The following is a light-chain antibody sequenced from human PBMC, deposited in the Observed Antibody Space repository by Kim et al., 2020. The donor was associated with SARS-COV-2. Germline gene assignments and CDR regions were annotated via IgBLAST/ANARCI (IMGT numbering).Light chain of an antibody. CDR2: AAS. Sequence: AAVGDIVTITCRASQGISNHLAWFQLKPGKVPKRLIYAASSLQSGVPSRFSGSGSGTEFTLTISSLQAEDSATYCCLQHDSYPLTFGGGTKVDIK. V-gene: IGKV1-17*03. J-gene: IGKJ4*01. CDR3: LQHDSYPLT. CDR1: QGISNH.